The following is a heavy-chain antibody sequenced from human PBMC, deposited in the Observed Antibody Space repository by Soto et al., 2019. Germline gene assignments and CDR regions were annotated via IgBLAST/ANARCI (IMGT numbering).Heavy chain of an antibody. D-gene: IGHD6-13*01. J-gene: IGHJ6*02. CDR1: GDSVSSNSAA. Sequence: SPTLSLTCAISGDSVSSNSAAWNWIRQSPSRGLEWLGRTYYRSKWYNDYAVSVKSRITINPDTSKNQFSLQLNSVTPEDTAVYYCAREGWPAAAPEYYGMDVWGQGTTVTVS. CDR3: AREGWPAAAPEYYGMDV. CDR2: TYYRSKWYN. V-gene: IGHV6-1*01.